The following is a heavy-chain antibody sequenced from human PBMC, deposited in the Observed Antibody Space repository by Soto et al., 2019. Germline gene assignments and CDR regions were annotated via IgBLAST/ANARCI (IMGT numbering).Heavy chain of an antibody. D-gene: IGHD5-12*01. V-gene: IGHV4-30-4*01. Sequence: QVQLQESGPGLVKPSQTLSLTCTVSGGSISNADYYWSWLRQPPGKGLEWIGYIYYSGSSFFNPSLMSRVTMSKDKSKNQFSLRLTSVTAADTAVYYCARAIVVTVGGMDVWGRGTTVTVSS. CDR3: ARAIVVTVGGMDV. CDR1: GGSISNADYY. CDR2: IYYSGSS. J-gene: IGHJ6*02.